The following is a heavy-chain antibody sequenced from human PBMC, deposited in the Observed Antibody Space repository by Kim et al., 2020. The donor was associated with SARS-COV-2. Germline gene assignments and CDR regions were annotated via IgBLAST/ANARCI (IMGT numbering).Heavy chain of an antibody. CDR2: INGDRSHT. CDR1: GFTFSDYW. CDR3: AREVIGEAYRQTDSFDL. Sequence: GGSLRLSCAASGFTFSDYWMHWVRQVPDRGLLWVARINGDRSHTSYADSVKGRFTISRDNAKNTLFLQMDSLRADDTAVYYCAREVIGEAYRQTDSFDLWGQGTVVTVS. J-gene: IGHJ3*01. D-gene: IGHD3-16*01. V-gene: IGHV3-74*01.